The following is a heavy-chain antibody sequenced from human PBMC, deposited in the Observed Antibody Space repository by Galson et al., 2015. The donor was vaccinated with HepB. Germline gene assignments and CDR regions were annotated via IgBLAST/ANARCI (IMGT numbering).Heavy chain of an antibody. J-gene: IGHJ4*02. CDR2: ISSGGDAA. Sequence: SLRLSCAAYGFTFNTYAIRWVRQAPGKGLEWVSAISSGGDAALYADSVKGRFTLSRDNSKNTLYLQMNSLRAEDTAIYYCARNTPSSGYHGLPYGGQGTLVTVSS. D-gene: IGHD5-12*01. V-gene: IGHV3-23*01. CDR1: GFTFNTYA. CDR3: ARNTPSSGYHGLPY.